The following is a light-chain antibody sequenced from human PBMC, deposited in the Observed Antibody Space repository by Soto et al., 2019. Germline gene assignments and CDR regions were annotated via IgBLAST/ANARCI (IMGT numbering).Light chain of an antibody. V-gene: IGKV3-15*01. CDR3: QQYNSWPPIT. CDR2: DAY. J-gene: IGKJ5*01. CDR1: QSVSSN. Sequence: VMTQSPATLSLSPGDSATLSCRDSQSVSSNLAWYQQKPGQAPRLLIYDAYTRATGIPDRFSGGGSGTEFTLTISSLQSEDFVVYYCQQYNSWPPITCGQGTRLEIK.